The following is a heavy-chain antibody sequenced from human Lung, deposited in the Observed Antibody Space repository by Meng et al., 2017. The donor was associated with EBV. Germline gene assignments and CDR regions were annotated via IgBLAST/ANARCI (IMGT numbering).Heavy chain of an antibody. CDR3: ANSQPPYYDSSGYYFQH. D-gene: IGHD3-22*01. V-gene: IGHV3-23*01. Sequence: VQLLESGGGLVQPGGSLGLSCASSGFTFSSSAMSWVRQAPGKGLEWVSAISGSGINTYYADSVKGRLTISRDNSKNTLYLQMYNLRADDTAIYYCANSQPPYYDSSGYYFQHWGQGTLVTVSS. CDR2: ISGSGINT. CDR1: GFTFSSSA. J-gene: IGHJ1*01.